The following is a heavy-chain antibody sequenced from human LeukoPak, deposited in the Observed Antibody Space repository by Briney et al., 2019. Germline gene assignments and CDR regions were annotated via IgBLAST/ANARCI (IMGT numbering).Heavy chain of an antibody. CDR3: ARGDFDWEGWYFDY. CDR1: GFTFSSYA. D-gene: IGHD3-9*01. Sequence: GGSLRLSCAASGFTFSSYAMHWVRQAPGKGLEWVSSISSSSSYIYYADSVKGRFTISRDNAKNSLYLQMNSLRAEDTAVSYCARGDFDWEGWYFDYWGQGTLVTVSS. J-gene: IGHJ4*02. CDR2: ISSSSSYI. V-gene: IGHV3-21*01.